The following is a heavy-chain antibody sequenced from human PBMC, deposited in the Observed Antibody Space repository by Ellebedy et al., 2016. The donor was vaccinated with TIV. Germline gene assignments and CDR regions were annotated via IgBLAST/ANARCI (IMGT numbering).Heavy chain of an antibody. CDR3: ARGTGFCTNGVCEVDY. Sequence: ASVKVSXXASGYTFTDYYINWVRQAPGQGLEWMGWISTNSGGTDYAQKLQGRVTMTTDTSTSTAYMELRSLRSDDTAVYYCARGTGFCTNGVCEVDYWGQGTLVTVSS. CDR2: ISTNSGGT. J-gene: IGHJ4*02. D-gene: IGHD2-8*01. CDR1: GYTFTDYY. V-gene: IGHV1-18*04.